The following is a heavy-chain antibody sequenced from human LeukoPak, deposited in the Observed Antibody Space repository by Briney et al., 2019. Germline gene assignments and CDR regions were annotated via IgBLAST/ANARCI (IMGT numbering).Heavy chain of an antibody. D-gene: IGHD5-24*01. CDR2: IYYSGST. V-gene: IGHV4-59*08. J-gene: IGHJ4*02. CDR3: ASLGEMATMGF. Sequence: SETLSLTCTVSGGSIRSYYWSWIRQPPGKGLEWIGYIYYSGSTNYNPSLKSRVTISVDTSKNQFSLKLSSVTAADTAVYYCASLGEMATMGFWGQGTLVTVSP. CDR1: GGSIRSYY.